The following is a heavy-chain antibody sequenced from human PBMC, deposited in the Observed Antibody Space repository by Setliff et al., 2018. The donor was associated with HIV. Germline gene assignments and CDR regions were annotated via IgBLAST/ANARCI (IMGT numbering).Heavy chain of an antibody. CDR3: ARWGSGSYERVFDY. J-gene: IGHJ4*02. CDR2: VKQDGTET. Sequence: GESLKISCAASGSRFRSYWMSWVRQAPGKGLESVANVKQDGTETLYVDSVKGRFTISRDNANNLVYLQMNSLRVEDAAVYFCARWGSGSYERVFDYWGQGMLVTVSS. CDR1: GSRFRSYW. V-gene: IGHV3-7*01. D-gene: IGHD1-26*01.